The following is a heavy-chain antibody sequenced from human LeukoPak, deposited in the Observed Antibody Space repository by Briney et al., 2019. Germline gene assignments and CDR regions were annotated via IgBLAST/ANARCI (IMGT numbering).Heavy chain of an antibody. J-gene: IGHJ4*02. V-gene: IGHV4-38-2*02. Sequence: SETLSLTCTVSAYSISNGYYWGWIRQPPGKGLEWIGSIYHSGSTYYNPSLKSRVTISVDTSKNQFSLKLSSVTAADTAVYYCARYRSRGIAAAAVFDYWGQGTLVTVSS. CDR1: AYSISNGYY. D-gene: IGHD6-13*01. CDR3: ARYRSRGIAAAAVFDY. CDR2: IYHSGST.